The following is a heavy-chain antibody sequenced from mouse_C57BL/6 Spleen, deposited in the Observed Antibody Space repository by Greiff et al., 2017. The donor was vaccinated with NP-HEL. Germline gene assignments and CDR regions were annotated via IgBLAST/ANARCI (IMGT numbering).Heavy chain of an antibody. CDR2: IYPGSGNT. V-gene: IGHV1-76*01. CDR1: GYTFTDYY. J-gene: IGHJ2*01. Sequence: QVQLKQSGAELVRPGASVKLSCKASGYTFTDYYINWVKQRPGQGLEWIARIYPGSGNTYYNEKFKGKATLTAEKSSSTAYMQLSSLTSEDSAVYFCARGYYGHYFDYWGQGTTLTVSS. CDR3: ARGYYGHYFDY. D-gene: IGHD1-1*01.